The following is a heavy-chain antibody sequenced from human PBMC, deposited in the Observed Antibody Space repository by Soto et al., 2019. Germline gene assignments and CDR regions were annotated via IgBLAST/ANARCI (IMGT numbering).Heavy chain of an antibody. J-gene: IGHJ4*02. CDR3: AKASYDSSGYYYGY. D-gene: IGHD3-22*01. CDR1: GFTFSSYG. Sequence: PGGSLRLSCAASGFTFSSYGMHWVRQAPGKGLEWVAVISYDGSNKYYADSVKGRFTISRDNSKNTLYLQMNSLRAEDTAVYYCAKASYDSSGYYYGYWGQGTVVTVSS. CDR2: ISYDGSNK. V-gene: IGHV3-30*18.